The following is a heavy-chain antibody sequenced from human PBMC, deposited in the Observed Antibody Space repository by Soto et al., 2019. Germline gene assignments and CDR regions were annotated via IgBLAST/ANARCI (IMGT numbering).Heavy chain of an antibody. CDR1: GFTFSSYG. D-gene: IGHD3-10*01. J-gene: IGHJ4*02. V-gene: IGHV3-30*18. CDR2: ISYDGSNK. Sequence: PGGSLRLSCAASGFTFSSYGMHWVRQAPGKGLEWVAVISYDGSNKYYADSVKGRFTISRDNSKNTLYLQMNSLRAEDTAVYYCAKEGSGSWYFDYWGQGTLVTVSS. CDR3: AKEGSGSWYFDY.